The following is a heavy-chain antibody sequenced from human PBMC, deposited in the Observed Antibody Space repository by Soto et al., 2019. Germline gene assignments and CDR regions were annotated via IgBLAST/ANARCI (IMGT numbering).Heavy chain of an antibody. CDR2: ISYDGSNK. V-gene: IGHV3-30*18. J-gene: IGHJ3*02. Sequence: GRALRLSWAASAFTFSSDGMHWVRQAPGKGLEWVAAISYDGSNKYYADSVKGRFTISRDNSKNTLYLQMNSRRAEDTAVYYCAKGGFGVGVAGDVFYIRARRSTVTVSS. D-gene: IGHD2-15*01. CDR3: AKGGFGVGVAGDVFYI. CDR1: AFTFSSDG.